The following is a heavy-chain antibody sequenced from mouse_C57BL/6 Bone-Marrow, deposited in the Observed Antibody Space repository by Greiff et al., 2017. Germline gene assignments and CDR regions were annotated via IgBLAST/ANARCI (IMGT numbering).Heavy chain of an antibody. CDR3: SRHYGYAMDY. D-gene: IGHD1-1*02. CDR2: ISYSGST. J-gene: IGHJ4*01. V-gene: IGHV3-8*01. Sequence: EVKLQESGPGLAKPSQTLSLTCSVTGYSITSDYWNWVRKFPGNKLEYMGYISYSGSTYNNPSLKSRISITRDKYKTQYYLQLDSVTTEDAATYYCSRHYGYAMDYWGQGTSVTVSS. CDR1: GYSITSDY.